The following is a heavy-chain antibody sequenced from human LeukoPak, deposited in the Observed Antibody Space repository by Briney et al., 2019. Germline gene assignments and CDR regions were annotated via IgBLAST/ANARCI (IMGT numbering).Heavy chain of an antibody. D-gene: IGHD2-2*01. V-gene: IGHV4-4*09. CDR2: IYTSGST. CDR1: GGSISSYY. Sequence: SETLSLTCTVSGGSISSYYWSWIRQPPGKGLEWIGYIYTSGSTNYNPSLKSRVTISVDTSKNQFSLKLSSVTAADTAVYYCRVVVVPPEYYFDYWGQGILVTVSS. CDR3: RVVVVPPEYYFDY. J-gene: IGHJ4*02.